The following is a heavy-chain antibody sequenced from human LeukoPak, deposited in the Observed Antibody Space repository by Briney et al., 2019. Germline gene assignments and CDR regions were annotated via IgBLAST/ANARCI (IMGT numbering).Heavy chain of an antibody. Sequence: GGSLRLSCAASGFTFSSYGMSWVRQAPGKGLEWVSGLSDSGGSTYYADSVKGRFTISRDNSKNTLYLQMNSLRAEDTAVYYCAKGAFTMVRGAYFWGQGTLVTVSS. D-gene: IGHD3-10*01. CDR1: GFTFSSYG. J-gene: IGHJ4*02. V-gene: IGHV3-23*01. CDR2: LSDSGGST. CDR3: AKGAFTMVRGAYF.